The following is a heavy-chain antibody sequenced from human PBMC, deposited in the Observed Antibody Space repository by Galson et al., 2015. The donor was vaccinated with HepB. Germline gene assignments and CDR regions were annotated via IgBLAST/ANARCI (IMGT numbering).Heavy chain of an antibody. V-gene: IGHV1-3*01. D-gene: IGHD6-19*01. J-gene: IGHJ6*02. CDR1: GYTFTSYA. CDR2: INAGNGNT. Sequence: SVKVSCKASGYTFTSYAMHWVRQAPGQRLEWMGWINAGNGNTKYSQKFQGRVTITRDTSASTAYMELNSLRAEDTAVYYCARDESSSGWYRPYYYGMDVWGQGTTVTVSS. CDR3: ARDESSSGWYRPYYYGMDV.